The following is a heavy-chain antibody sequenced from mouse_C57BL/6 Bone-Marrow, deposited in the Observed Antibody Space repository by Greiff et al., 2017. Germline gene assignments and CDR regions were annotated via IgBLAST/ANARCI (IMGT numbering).Heavy chain of an antibody. D-gene: IGHD1-1*01. J-gene: IGHJ1*03. CDR2: IYPRSGNT. V-gene: IGHV1-81*01. Sequence: QVQLKQSGAELARPGASVKLSCKASGYTFTSYGISWVKQRTGQGLEWIGEIYPRSGNTYYNEKFKGKATLTADKSSSTAYMELRSLTSEDSAVYFCARPHYCGSSYVHVDVWGTGTTVTVSS. CDR1: GYTFTSYG. CDR3: ARPHYCGSSYVHVDV.